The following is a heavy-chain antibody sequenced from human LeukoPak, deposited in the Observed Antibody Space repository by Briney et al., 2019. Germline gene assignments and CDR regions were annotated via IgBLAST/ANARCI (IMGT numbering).Heavy chain of an antibody. V-gene: IGHV4-4*07. D-gene: IGHD4-11*01. CDR3: ARETPYSNYYYYHYMDV. CDR1: GGSISSYY. CDR2: IYTSGST. Sequence: SETLSLTCTVSGGSISSYYWRWIRQPAGKGLEWIGRIYTSGSTNYNPSLKSRVTMSVDTSKNQFSLKLSSVTAADTAVYYCARETPYSNYYYYHYMDVWGKGTTVTVSS. J-gene: IGHJ6*03.